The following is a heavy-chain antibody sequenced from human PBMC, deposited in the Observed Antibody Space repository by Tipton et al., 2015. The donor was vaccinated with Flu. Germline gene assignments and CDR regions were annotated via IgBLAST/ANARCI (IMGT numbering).Heavy chain of an antibody. CDR2: IYHSGRT. CDR1: GYSISSGHY. V-gene: IGHV4-38-2*02. J-gene: IGHJ5*01. Sequence: TLSLTCTVSGYSISSGHYWDWLRQPPGKGLEWIGSIYHSGRTYYNPSLQSRVTISVDTSKNQFSLKLNSVTVADTAVYYCARDPLYGPPPNWFDSWGQGILVTVSS. CDR3: ARDPLYGPPPNWFDS. D-gene: IGHD2-8*01.